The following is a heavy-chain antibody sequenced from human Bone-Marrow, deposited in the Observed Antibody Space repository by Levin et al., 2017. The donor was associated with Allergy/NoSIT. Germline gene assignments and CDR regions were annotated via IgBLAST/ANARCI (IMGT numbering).Heavy chain of an antibody. CDR1: GFTFDSYA. Sequence: GESLKISCAASGFTFDSYALSWVRQAPGTGLEWVSGISGGGARTKYADSVEGRFTISRDNADKMLYLQMNSLRVDDTATYYCAKNYLVVPAAMLYYRYYGLDVWGQGTTVTVSS. CDR3: AKNYLVVPAAMLYYRYYGLDV. CDR2: ISGGGART. V-gene: IGHV3-23*01. J-gene: IGHJ6*02. D-gene: IGHD2-2*01.